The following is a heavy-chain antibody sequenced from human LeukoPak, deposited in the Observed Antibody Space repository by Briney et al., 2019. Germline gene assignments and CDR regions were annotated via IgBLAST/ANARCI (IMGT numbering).Heavy chain of an antibody. D-gene: IGHD2-2*02. CDR2: IIPIFGTA. CDR3: ASANPRVDCSSTSCYNFAFDI. CDR1: GGTFGSYA. V-gene: IGHV1-69*13. J-gene: IGHJ3*02. Sequence: SVKVSCKASGGTFGSYAISWVRQAPGQGLEWMGGIIPIFGTANYAQKFQGRVTIAADESTSTAYMGLSSLRSEDTAVYYCASANPRVDCSSTSCYNFAFDIWGQGTMVTVSS.